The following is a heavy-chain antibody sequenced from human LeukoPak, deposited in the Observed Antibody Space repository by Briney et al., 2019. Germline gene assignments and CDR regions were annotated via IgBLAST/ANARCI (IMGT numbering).Heavy chain of an antibody. CDR3: AQRQGPMSGTYDYFDP. CDR1: GGSISGYY. CDR2: IHSNGYT. D-gene: IGHD1-26*01. Sequence: SETLSLTCTVSGGSISGYYWTWIRQPPGQGLEWIAYIHSNGYTNYNPSLRSRVTISEDPSKNQFSLTVTPVTAADTAIYYCAQRQGPMSGTYDYFDPWGQGALVTVSS. V-gene: IGHV4-4*09. J-gene: IGHJ5*02.